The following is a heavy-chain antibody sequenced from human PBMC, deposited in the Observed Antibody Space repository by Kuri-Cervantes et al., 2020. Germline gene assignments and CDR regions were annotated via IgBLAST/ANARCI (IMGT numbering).Heavy chain of an antibody. CDR3: AIDSGGYAEHY. J-gene: IGHJ4*02. CDR2: ISGSGGST. D-gene: IGHD5-12*01. Sequence: ETLSLTCAASGFTFSSYAMSWVRQAPGKGLEWVSAISGSGGSTYYADSVKGRFTISRDNSKNTLYLQMNSLTAEDTAVYYCAIDSGGYAEHYWGQGTLVTVSS. V-gene: IGHV3-23*01. CDR1: GFTFSSYA.